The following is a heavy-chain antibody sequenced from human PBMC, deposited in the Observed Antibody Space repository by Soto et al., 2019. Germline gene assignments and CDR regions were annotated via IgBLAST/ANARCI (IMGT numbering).Heavy chain of an antibody. D-gene: IGHD4-4*01. CDR3: ARDTENFDY. J-gene: IGHJ4*02. Sequence: ASVKVSCKASGCPFTSYGLHWVRQAPGQGLEWMGWINADNGDRKYAPKFQGRISITRDTSATTVYMELSSLRSEDTAIYFCARDTENFDYWGRGTLVTVSS. CDR2: INADNGDR. CDR1: GCPFTSYG. V-gene: IGHV1-3*01.